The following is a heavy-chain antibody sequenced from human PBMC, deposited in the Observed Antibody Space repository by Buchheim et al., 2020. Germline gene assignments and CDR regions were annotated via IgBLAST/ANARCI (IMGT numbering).Heavy chain of an antibody. CDR3: ARFSDCGGDCPYDY. CDR2: MSARDGRT. V-gene: IGHV3-23*01. CDR1: GFRFSGYA. J-gene: IGHJ4*02. Sequence: EVQLLESGGGLVQPGGSLRLSCGGPGFRFSGYAMSWVRQTPEKRLEWVASMSARDGRTYYANSVKGRFTISRDNSKDTLYLQMNSLRAEDTAKYYCARFSDCGGDCPYDYWGQGTL. D-gene: IGHD2-21*02.